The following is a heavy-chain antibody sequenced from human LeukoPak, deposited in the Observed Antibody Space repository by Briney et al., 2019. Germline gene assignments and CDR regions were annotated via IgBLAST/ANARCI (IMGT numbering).Heavy chain of an antibody. D-gene: IGHD3-22*01. CDR1: GGSISSGGYY. CDR2: IFYSGST. V-gene: IGHV4-31*03. J-gene: IGHJ2*01. CDR3: ARGGLTLYWYFDL. Sequence: SETLSLTCTVSGGSISSGGYYWSWIREHPGKGLEWIGYIFYSGSTNYNPSLKSRVTISVGTSKNQFSLKLSSVTAADTAVYYCARGGLTLYWYFDLWGRGTLVTVSS.